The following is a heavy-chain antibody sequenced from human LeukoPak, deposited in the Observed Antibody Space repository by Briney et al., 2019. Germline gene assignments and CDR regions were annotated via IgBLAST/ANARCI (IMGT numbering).Heavy chain of an antibody. CDR3: ASQGTYYYGSGSSRAFDY. CDR1: GDSISSGDYY. D-gene: IGHD3-10*01. J-gene: IGHJ4*02. V-gene: IGHV4-30-4*01. CDR2: IYYSGST. Sequence: SQTLSLTCTVSGDSISSGDYYWSWIRQPPGKGLEWIGYIYYSGSTYYNPSLKSRVTISVDTSKNQFSLKLSSVTAADTAVYYCASQGTYYYGSGSSRAFDYWGQGTLVTVSS.